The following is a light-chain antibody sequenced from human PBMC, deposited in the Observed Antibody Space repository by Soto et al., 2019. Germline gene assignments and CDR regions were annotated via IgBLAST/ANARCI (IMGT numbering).Light chain of an antibody. Sequence: DIQMTQSPSSVSASVGDRVTITCRASQGISNWLAWYQQRPGRAPKLLIYDASTLQSGVPSRFSVGGSGTDFTLTISSLQPEDYAIYFCQQTENFPWTFGQGTKVEIK. CDR1: QGISNW. V-gene: IGKV1-12*01. CDR3: QQTENFPWT. J-gene: IGKJ1*01. CDR2: DAS.